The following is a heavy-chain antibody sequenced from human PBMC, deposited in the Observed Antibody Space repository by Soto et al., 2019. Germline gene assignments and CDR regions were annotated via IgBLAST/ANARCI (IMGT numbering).Heavy chain of an antibody. Sequence: SETLSLTCTVSGGSISSYYWSWIRQPPGKGLEWIGYIYYSGSTYYNPSLKSRVTISVDTSKNQFSLKLSSVTAADTAVYYCARDGSDYGPVDYWGQGTLVTVSS. D-gene: IGHD4-17*01. CDR2: IYYSGST. J-gene: IGHJ4*02. CDR1: GGSISSYY. CDR3: ARDGSDYGPVDY. V-gene: IGHV4-59*12.